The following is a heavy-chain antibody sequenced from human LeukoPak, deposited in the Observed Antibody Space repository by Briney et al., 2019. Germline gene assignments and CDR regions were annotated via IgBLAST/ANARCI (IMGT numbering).Heavy chain of an antibody. V-gene: IGHV3-23*01. CDR1: GFTVSSYA. CDR2: ISAGGGST. Sequence: GGSLRLSCAASGFTVSSYAMSWVRQAPGKGLEWVAGISAGGGSTYYADSGKCRFTISRANSKNMLYLHLNSMTAEDTAVYYCAKGDPPTYYDILTGQDYWGQGTLVTVSS. D-gene: IGHD3-9*01. CDR3: AKGDPPTYYDILTGQDY. J-gene: IGHJ4*02.